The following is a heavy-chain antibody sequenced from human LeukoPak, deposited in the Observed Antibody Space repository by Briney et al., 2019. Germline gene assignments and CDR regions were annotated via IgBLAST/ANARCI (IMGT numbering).Heavy chain of an antibody. D-gene: IGHD4-11*01. CDR2: MNPNSGNT. CDR3: ARGSDYPNYYYYMDV. CDR1: GYTFTSYD. V-gene: IGHV1-8*01. Sequence: ASVKVSCKASGYTFTSYDINWVRQATGQGLEGMGWMNPNSGNTGYAQKFQGRVTMTRNTSISTAYMELSSLRSEDTAVYYCARGSDYPNYYYYMDVWGKGTTVTISS. J-gene: IGHJ6*03.